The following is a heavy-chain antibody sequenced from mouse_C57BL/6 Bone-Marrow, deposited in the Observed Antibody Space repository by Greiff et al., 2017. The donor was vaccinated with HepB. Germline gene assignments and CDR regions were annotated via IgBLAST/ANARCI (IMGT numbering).Heavy chain of an antibody. CDR3: ARRRLPYAMDY. D-gene: IGHD2-4*01. CDR1: GFTFSSYG. Sequence: EVMLVESGGDLVKPGGSLKLSCAASGFTFSSYGMSWVRQTPDKRLEWVATISSGGSYTYYPDSVKGRFTISRDNAKNTLYLQMSSLKSEDTAMYYCARRRLPYAMDYWGQGTSVTVSS. J-gene: IGHJ4*01. V-gene: IGHV5-6*02. CDR2: ISSGGSYT.